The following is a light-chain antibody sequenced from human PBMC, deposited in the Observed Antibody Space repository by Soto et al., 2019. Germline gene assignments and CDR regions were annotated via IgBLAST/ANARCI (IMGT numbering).Light chain of an antibody. V-gene: IGLV1-40*01. CDR2: RNT. CDR1: SSNIGAAYN. J-gene: IGLJ1*01. CDR3: QSYDSSLSGYV. Sequence: QSALTQPPSVSGAPGHRVTISCAGSSSNIGAAYNVDWYQQLPGTAPKLLIYRNTNRPSEGPARFSGSKSGTSASLDIAGLQAEDEGDYYCQSYDSSLSGYVFGPGTKVTV.